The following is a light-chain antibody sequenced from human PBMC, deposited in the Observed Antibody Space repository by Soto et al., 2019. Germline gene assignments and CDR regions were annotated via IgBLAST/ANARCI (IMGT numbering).Light chain of an antibody. CDR3: SSYTISSTYV. CDR1: SSDVGGYNY. J-gene: IGLJ1*01. Sequence: QSALTQPASVSGSPGQSITISCTGTSSDVGGYNYVSWYQQHPGQAPKLMIYDVSNRTSGVSNRFSGSKSGNTASLTISGLQAEDEADYYCSSYTISSTYVFGTGTKDTVL. CDR2: DVS. V-gene: IGLV2-14*01.